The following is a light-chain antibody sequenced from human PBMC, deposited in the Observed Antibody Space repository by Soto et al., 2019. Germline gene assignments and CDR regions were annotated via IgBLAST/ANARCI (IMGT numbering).Light chain of an antibody. CDR3: QQYNSWPLT. J-gene: IGKJ4*01. Sequence: DIVLTQSPAPLSLSPGERATLSCRASQSVSSYLAWYQQKPGQAPRLLIYDASNRATGIPARFSGSGSGTECTLTISSLQSEDVAVYYCQQYNSWPLTFGGGTKVDIK. CDR1: QSVSSY. CDR2: DAS. V-gene: IGKV3-11*01.